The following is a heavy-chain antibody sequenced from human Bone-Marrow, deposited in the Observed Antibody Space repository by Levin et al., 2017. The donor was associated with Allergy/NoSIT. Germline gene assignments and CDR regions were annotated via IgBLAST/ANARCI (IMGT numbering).Heavy chain of an antibody. Sequence: LSLTCAASGFTFSSYAMHWVRQAPGKGLEWVAVISYDGSNKYYADSVKGRFTISRDNSKNTLYLQMNSLRAEDTAVYYCARDRRDGYNDAFDIWGQGTMVTVSS. D-gene: IGHD5-24*01. V-gene: IGHV3-30-3*01. CDR2: ISYDGSNK. J-gene: IGHJ3*02. CDR3: ARDRRDGYNDAFDI. CDR1: GFTFSSYA.